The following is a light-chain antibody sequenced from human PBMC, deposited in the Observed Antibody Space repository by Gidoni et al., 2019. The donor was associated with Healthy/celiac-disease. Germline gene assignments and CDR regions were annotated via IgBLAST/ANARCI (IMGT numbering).Light chain of an antibody. CDR2: AAS. V-gene: IGKV1-39*01. CDR3: QQSYSTLGT. Sequence: DIQITQSPSSLSASVGDRVTITCRASQSISSYLNWYQQKPGKAPKLLIYAASSLQSGVPSRFSGSGSGTDFTLTISSLQPEDFANYYCQQSYSTLGTFGQGTKVEIK. J-gene: IGKJ1*01. CDR1: QSISSY.